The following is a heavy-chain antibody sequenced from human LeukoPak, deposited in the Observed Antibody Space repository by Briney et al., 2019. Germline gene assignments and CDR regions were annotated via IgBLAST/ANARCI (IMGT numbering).Heavy chain of an antibody. D-gene: IGHD4-17*01. V-gene: IGHV3-23*01. J-gene: IGHJ4*02. CDR3: AKDYGDDGGYYFDY. CDR1: GFTFSSYA. Sequence: GGSLRLSCAASGFTFSSYAVSWVRQAPGKGLEWVSAISGSGGSTYYADSVKGRFTISRDNSKNTLYLQMNSLRAEDTAVYYCAKDYGDDGGYYFDYWGQGTLVAVSS. CDR2: ISGSGGST.